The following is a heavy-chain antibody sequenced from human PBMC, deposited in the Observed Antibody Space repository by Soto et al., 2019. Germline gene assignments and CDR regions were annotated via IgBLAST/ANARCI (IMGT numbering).Heavy chain of an antibody. J-gene: IGHJ5*02. CDR3: ARHLYGSGERFDP. CDR1: GGSIRSYY. V-gene: IGHV4-59*08. Sequence: SETLSLTCTVAGGSIRSYYWSWIRQPPGKGLEWIGYIYYSGSINYNPSLKSRVTISVDTSKNQFSLKLSSVTAADTAVYYCARHLYGSGERFDPWGQGTLVTVSS. D-gene: IGHD3-10*01. CDR2: IYYSGSI.